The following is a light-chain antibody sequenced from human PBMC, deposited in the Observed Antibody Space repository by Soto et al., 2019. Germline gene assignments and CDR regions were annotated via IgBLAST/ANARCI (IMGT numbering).Light chain of an antibody. J-gene: IGKJ2*01. CDR3: LQIHTFPRT. CDR1: QRVSSY. CDR2: GVS. Sequence: IQLTQSPSFLSASVGDRVTITCRASQRVSSYLNWYQQKPGKTPKLLISGVSTLESGVSSRFSGSGSTTAFTLTISSLQPEDFATYSCLQIHTFPRTFGQGTKVEIK. V-gene: IGKV1-9*01.